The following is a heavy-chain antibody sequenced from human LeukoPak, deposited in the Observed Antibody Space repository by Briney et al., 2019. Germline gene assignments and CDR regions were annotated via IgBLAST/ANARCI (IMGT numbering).Heavy chain of an antibody. CDR1: GGTFSSYA. J-gene: IGHJ3*02. Sequence: WASVKVSCKASGGTFSSYAISWVRQAPGQGLEWMGGIIPIFGTANYAQKFQGRVTITADESTSTAYMELSSLRSEDTAVYYCARAPDGYNPNDAFDIWGQGTMDTVSS. D-gene: IGHD5-24*01. V-gene: IGHV1-69*13. CDR3: ARAPDGYNPNDAFDI. CDR2: IIPIFGTA.